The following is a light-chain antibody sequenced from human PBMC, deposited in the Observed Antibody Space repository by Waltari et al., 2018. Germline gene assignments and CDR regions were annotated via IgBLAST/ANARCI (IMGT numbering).Light chain of an antibody. Sequence: QSALTQPASVSGSPGQSITISCTGTSDDVGAYTYVSWYQQHPGLAPKLILYEVNNRPYGSSSLFSGSKSGNTASLTSSGLQADDESHYYCTSYRSSSTPVVFGGGTKLTVL. V-gene: IGLV2-14*01. CDR2: EVN. CDR3: TSYRSSSTPVV. J-gene: IGLJ2*01. CDR1: SDDVGAYTY.